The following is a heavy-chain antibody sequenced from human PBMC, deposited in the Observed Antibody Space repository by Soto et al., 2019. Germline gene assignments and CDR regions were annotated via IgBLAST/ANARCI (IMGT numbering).Heavy chain of an antibody. CDR2: IFHSGNA. D-gene: IGHD2-15*01. J-gene: IGHJ4*01. V-gene: IGHV4-59*07. CDR3: ARAHAPTLPFDS. Sequence: SDTLSLTCTDPGGSIRNVYWSWIRQAQGKGLEWIGFIFHSGNAKYNPSLKSRVTISVDTSKNQFSLSLDSVTAADTAVYFCARAHAPTLPFDSWGQGTLVTVSS. CDR1: GGSIRNVY.